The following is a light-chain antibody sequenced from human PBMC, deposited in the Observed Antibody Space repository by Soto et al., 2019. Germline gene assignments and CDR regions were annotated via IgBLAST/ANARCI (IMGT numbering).Light chain of an antibody. V-gene: IGLV2-8*01. CDR3: SSYAASNNLV. CDR2: EVT. CDR1: NSDVGGYNY. Sequence: QSALTQPPSASGSPGQSVTISCTGTNSDVGGYNYVSWYQQYPGKAPKLMIYEVTKRPSGVPDRFSGSKSGNTAFLTVSGLQAEDEADYYCSSYAASNNLVFGGGTKLTVL. J-gene: IGLJ2*01.